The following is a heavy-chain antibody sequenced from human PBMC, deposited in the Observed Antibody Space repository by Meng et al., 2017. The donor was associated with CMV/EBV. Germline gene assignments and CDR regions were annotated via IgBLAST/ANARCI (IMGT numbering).Heavy chain of an antibody. D-gene: IGHD2-2*02. J-gene: IGHJ6*02. Sequence: GESLKISCAASGFTFSSYAMSWVRPAPGKGLEWVSAISGSGGSTYYADSVKGRFTISRDNSKNTLYLQMNSLRAEDTAVYYCARDRGGYCSSTSCYTYYYYGMDVWGQGTAVTVSS. CDR3: ARDRGGYCSSTSCYTYYYYGMDV. V-gene: IGHV3-23*01. CDR2: ISGSGGST. CDR1: GFTFSSYA.